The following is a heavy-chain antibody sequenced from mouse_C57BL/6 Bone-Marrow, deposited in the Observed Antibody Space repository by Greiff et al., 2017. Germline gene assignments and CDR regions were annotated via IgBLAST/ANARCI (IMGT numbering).Heavy chain of an antibody. CDR2: INPNNGGT. J-gene: IGHJ3*01. Sequence: EVQLQQSGPELVKPGASVKISCKASGYTFTDYYMNWVKQSHGKSLEWIGDINPNNGGTSYNQKFKGKATLTVDKSSSTAYMELRSLTSEDSAVYYFARYTTVVAPFAYWGQGTLVTVSA. V-gene: IGHV1-26*01. D-gene: IGHD1-1*01. CDR3: ARYTTVVAPFAY. CDR1: GYTFTDYY.